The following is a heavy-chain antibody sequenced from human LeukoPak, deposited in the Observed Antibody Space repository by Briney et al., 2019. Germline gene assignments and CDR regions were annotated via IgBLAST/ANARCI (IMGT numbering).Heavy chain of an antibody. CDR2: VYYSGST. CDR3: ARLGGSGTSPYFDS. CDR1: GGSIGTNIYY. D-gene: IGHD3-10*01. J-gene: IGHJ4*02. V-gene: IGHV4-39*01. Sequence: SETLPLTCTVSGGSIGTNIYYWGWIRQPPGKGLEWIGSVYYSGSTYHNPSLKSRVTISEDTSKNQFSLKLSSVTAADTAVYYCARLGGSGTSPYFDSWGQGTLVTVSS.